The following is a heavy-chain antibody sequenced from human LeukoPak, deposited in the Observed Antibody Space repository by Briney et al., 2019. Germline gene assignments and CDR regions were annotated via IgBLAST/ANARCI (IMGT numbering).Heavy chain of an antibody. CDR2: INQDGSEK. Sequence: GGSLRLSCAASRFTFSNNWMTWVRQAPGKGLEWVANINQDGSEKYYVDSVEGRFTISRDNAKNSVYLQMNSLRVEDTAVYYCARGTMVRGVIITSHYYMDVWGKGTTVTVSS. D-gene: IGHD3-10*01. CDR1: RFTFSNNW. J-gene: IGHJ6*03. CDR3: ARGTMVRGVIITSHYYMDV. V-gene: IGHV3-7*01.